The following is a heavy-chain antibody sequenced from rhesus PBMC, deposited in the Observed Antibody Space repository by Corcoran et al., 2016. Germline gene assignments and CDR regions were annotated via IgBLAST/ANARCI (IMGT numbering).Heavy chain of an antibody. D-gene: IGHD2-2*01. CDR2: IYGSGGST. Sequence: QVQLQESGPAVVKPSETLSLTCAVSGGSISSSNWWSWIRQSPGKGLEWIGGIYGSGGSTEYNPSLKSRVTISQDTSKNQFSLKLSSVTAADTAVYYCARHEPLGDEYFEFWGQGALVTVSS. CDR1: GGSISSSNW. CDR3: ARHEPLGDEYFEF. J-gene: IGHJ1*01. V-gene: IGHV4-93*02.